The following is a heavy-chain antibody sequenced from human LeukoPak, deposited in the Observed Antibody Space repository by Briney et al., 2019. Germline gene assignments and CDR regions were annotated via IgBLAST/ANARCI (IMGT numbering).Heavy chain of an antibody. CDR1: GLTFSSYA. D-gene: IGHD3-22*01. CDR3: AKSWRYYDSSNYYAFDI. V-gene: IGHV3-23*01. CDR2: SGDNT. J-gene: IGHJ3*02. Sequence: GGSLRLSCAASGLTFSSYAMSWVRGAPGEGVGWGSSSGDNTGYPDSVKGRFTLSRDNPKTTLDLQMNGLRAEDTALYYCAKSWRYYDSSNYYAFDIWGQGTMVTVSS.